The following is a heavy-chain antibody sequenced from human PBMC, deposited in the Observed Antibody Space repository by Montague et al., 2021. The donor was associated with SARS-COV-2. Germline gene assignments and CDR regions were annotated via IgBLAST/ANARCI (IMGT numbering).Heavy chain of an antibody. CDR3: ARGSGWMGNAFDI. V-gene: IGHV4-59*01. Sequence: SETLSLTCTVSGGSISSYYWSWIRQPPGKGLEWIGYIYYSGSTNYNPSLKSRVTISVDTTKNQFSLKLSSVTAADTAVYYCARGSGWMGNAFDIWGQGTMVTVSS. D-gene: IGHD6-19*01. CDR1: GGSISSYY. J-gene: IGHJ3*02. CDR2: IYYSGST.